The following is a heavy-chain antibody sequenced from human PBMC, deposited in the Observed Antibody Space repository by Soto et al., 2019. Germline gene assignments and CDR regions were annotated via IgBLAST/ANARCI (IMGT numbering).Heavy chain of an antibody. D-gene: IGHD3-16*01. CDR3: ARKYRDRYDS. J-gene: IGHJ5*02. CDR2: IHYSGNT. Sequence: QVQLQESGPGLVKPSQTLSLTCTVSDDSITSRNYYWNWIRQPPGKGLESIGYIHYSGNTYYNPSLNSRVIISRGTSNPHFSLKLNSVAAADTAVYYCARKYRDRYDSSGRRTLVTVSS. V-gene: IGHV4-30-4*01. CDR1: DDSITSRNYY.